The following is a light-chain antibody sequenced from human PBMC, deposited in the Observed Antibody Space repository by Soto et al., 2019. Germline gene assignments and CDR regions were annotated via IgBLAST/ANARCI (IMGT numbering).Light chain of an antibody. V-gene: IGLV1-40*01. J-gene: IGLJ1*01. Sequence: QSVLTQPPSVSGAPGQRVTISCTGSSSNIGAGYDVHWYQQLPGTAPKLLIYGNSNRPSGVPDRFSGSKSGTSASLAITGRQAEDEADYYCQSYASSLSYVFGTGTKVTFL. CDR1: SSNIGAGYD. CDR3: QSYASSLSYV. CDR2: GNS.